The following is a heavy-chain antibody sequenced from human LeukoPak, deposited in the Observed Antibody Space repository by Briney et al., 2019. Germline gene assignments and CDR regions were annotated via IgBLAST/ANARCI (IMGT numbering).Heavy chain of an antibody. J-gene: IGHJ6*02. CDR2: INHSGST. CDR3: ASERDSSGWYFPATDYYYYGMDV. V-gene: IGHV4-39*07. Sequence: SETLSLTCTVSGGSISSSSYYWSWIRQPPGKGLEWIGEINHSGSTNYNPSLKSRVTISVDTSKNQFSLKLSSVTAADTAVYYCASERDSSGWYFPATDYYYYGMDVWGQGTTVTVSS. D-gene: IGHD6-19*01. CDR1: GGSISSSSYY.